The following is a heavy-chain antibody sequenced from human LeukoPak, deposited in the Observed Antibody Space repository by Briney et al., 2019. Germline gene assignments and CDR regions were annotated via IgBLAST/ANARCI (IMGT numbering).Heavy chain of an antibody. CDR2: INSDGSVT. J-gene: IGHJ3*02. V-gene: IGHV3-74*01. CDR1: GFTFSRNG. Sequence: GGSLRLSCAASGFTFSRNGMHWVRHVPGKGLVWVSRINSDGSVTNYADSVEGRFAISRDNTENTLFLQMNSLRVEDTALYYCVREVGPPGSFDNWGQGTLVTVSS. CDR3: VREVGPPGSFDN. D-gene: IGHD4-23*01.